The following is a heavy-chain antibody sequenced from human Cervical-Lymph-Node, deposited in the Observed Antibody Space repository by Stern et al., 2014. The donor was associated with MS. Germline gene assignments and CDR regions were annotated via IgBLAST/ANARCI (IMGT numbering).Heavy chain of an antibody. CDR1: GLTFSKAW. V-gene: IGHV3-15*01. CDR2: VKTKSDGGTV. Sequence: EDQLVESGGGLVKPGGSARLSCAASGLTFSKAWMSWIRQAPGKGLEWVGRVKTKSDGGTVDYAAPVKGRFSISRDDSKNMLYLQMHSLRAEDTAVYYCTTATNYWGQGTLVTVSS. D-gene: IGHD1-1*01. CDR3: TTATNY. J-gene: IGHJ4*02.